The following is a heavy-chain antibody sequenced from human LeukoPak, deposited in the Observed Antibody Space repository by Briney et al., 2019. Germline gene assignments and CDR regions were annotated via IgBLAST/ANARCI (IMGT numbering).Heavy chain of an antibody. V-gene: IGHV4-39*01. D-gene: IGHD2-15*01. Sequence: PSETLSLTCTVSGGSISSSSYYWGWIRQPPGKGLEWIGSIYYSGSTYYNPSLKSRVTISVDTSKNQFSLKLSSVTAADTAVYYCARGELVAAFDYWGQGTLVTVSS. CDR1: GGSISSSSYY. J-gene: IGHJ4*02. CDR2: IYYSGST. CDR3: ARGELVAAFDY.